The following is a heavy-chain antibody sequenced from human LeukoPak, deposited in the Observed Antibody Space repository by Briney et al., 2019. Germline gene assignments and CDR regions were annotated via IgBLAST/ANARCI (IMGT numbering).Heavy chain of an antibody. V-gene: IGHV4-34*01. Sequence: PSETLSLTCAVHGPSFSDYYWNSIRQPPRKGPAWTGEINHSGSTKYSPSLKIRVTISVDTSKNQFSLKLSSVTAADTAVYYCARGIRSGLSINPYYYMDVWGKGTTVTVSS. CDR1: GPSFSDYY. J-gene: IGHJ6*03. D-gene: IGHD3-3*01. CDR2: INHSGST. CDR3: ARGIRSGLSINPYYYMDV.